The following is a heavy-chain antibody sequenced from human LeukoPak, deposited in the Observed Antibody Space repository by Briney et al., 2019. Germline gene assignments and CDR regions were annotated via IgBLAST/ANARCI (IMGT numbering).Heavy chain of an antibody. J-gene: IGHJ4*02. Sequence: ASVKVSCKVSGYTLTELSMHWVRQAPGKGLEWMGCFDPEDGETIYAQKFQGRVTMTEDTSTDTAYMELSSLRSEDTAVYYCATGYCGSYYSDYWGQGTLVTVSS. CDR2: FDPEDGET. CDR1: GYTLTELS. CDR3: ATGYCGSYYSDY. D-gene: IGHD1-26*01. V-gene: IGHV1-24*01.